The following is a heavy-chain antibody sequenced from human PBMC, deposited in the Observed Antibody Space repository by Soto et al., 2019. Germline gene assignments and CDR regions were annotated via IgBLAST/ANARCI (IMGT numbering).Heavy chain of an antibody. D-gene: IGHD1-20*01. CDR3: ATVHNTSRSFDY. J-gene: IGHJ4*02. V-gene: IGHV3-23*01. Sequence: SGGSLRLSCAACGFTFNIYAMTWVRQAPGKGLEWVSTTGATGRTTYYSDSVKGRFTVSRDNSKNTLDLQMSNLRAEDTAVYYCATVHNTSRSFDYWGQGTLVTVSS. CDR1: GFTFNIYA. CDR2: TGATGRTT.